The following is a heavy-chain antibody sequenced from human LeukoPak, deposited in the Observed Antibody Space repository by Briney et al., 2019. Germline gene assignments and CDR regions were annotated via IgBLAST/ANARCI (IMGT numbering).Heavy chain of an antibody. Sequence: SETLSLTCTVSGGSISSYYWSWIRQPPGKGLEWIGYIYYSGSTNYNPSLESRVTISVDTSENQFSLKLSSVTAADTAVYYCARQWSSSSHFDYWGQGTLVTVSS. D-gene: IGHD6-19*01. CDR2: IYYSGST. J-gene: IGHJ4*02. V-gene: IGHV4-59*08. CDR1: GGSISSYY. CDR3: ARQWSSSSHFDY.